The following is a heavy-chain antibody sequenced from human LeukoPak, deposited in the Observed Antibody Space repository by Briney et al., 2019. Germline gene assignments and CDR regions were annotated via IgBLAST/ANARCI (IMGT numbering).Heavy chain of an antibody. Sequence: SETLSLTCAVYGGSFRGYYWSWIRQPAGKGLEWIGRIYTSGSTNYNPSLKSRVTMSVDTSKNQFSLKLSSVTAADTAVYYCASSAIVGATYYFDYWGQGTLVTVSS. V-gene: IGHV4-59*10. D-gene: IGHD1-26*01. CDR2: IYTSGST. CDR1: GGSFRGYY. J-gene: IGHJ4*02. CDR3: ASSAIVGATYYFDY.